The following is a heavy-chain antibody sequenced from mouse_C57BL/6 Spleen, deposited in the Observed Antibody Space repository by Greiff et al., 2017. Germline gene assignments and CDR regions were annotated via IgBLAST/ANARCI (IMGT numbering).Heavy chain of an antibody. CDR2: INPYNGGT. D-gene: IGHD2-4*01. CDR1: GYTFTDYY. CDR3: ARSGDYDDAMDY. J-gene: IGHJ4*01. Sequence: VQLKQSGPVLVKPGASVKMSCKASGYTFTDYYMNWVKQSHGKSLEWIGVINPYNGGTSYNQKFKGKDTLTVDKSSSTAYMELNSLTSEDSAVYYCARSGDYDDAMDYWGQGTSVTVSS. V-gene: IGHV1-19*01.